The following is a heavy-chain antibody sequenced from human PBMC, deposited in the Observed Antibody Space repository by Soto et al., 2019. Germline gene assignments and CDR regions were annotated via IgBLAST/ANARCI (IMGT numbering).Heavy chain of an antibody. J-gene: IGHJ6*02. Sequence: PSETLSLTCTVSGGSVSSGSYYWSWIRQPPGKGLEWIGYIYYSGSTNYNPSLKSRVTISVDTSKNQFSLKLSSVTAADTAVYYCARAXTLSGYYTGGYYHGMDVWGQGTTVTVSS. CDR3: ARAXTLSGYYTGGYYHGMDV. CDR2: IYYSGST. V-gene: IGHV4-61*01. D-gene: IGHD3-3*01. CDR1: GGSVSSGSYY.